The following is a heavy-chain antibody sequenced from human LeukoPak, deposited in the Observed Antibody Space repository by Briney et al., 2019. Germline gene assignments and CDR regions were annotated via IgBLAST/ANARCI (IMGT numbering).Heavy chain of an antibody. Sequence: SETLSLTCTVSGGSISSGGYYWSWIRQHPGKGLEWIGYIYYSGSTYYNPSLKSRVTISVDTSKNQFSLKLSSVTAADTAVYYCAREACSGGSCYSHYFDYWGQGTLVTVSS. D-gene: IGHD2-15*01. CDR1: GGSISSGGYY. V-gene: IGHV4-31*03. CDR2: IYYSGST. J-gene: IGHJ4*02. CDR3: AREACSGGSCYSHYFDY.